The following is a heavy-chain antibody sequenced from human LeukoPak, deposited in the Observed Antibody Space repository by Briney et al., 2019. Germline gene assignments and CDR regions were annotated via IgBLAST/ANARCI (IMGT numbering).Heavy chain of an antibody. CDR2: IYHSGST. V-gene: IGHV4-38-2*01. CDR3: ARGGAATGNFDY. CDR1: FYFLSRGFY. J-gene: IGHJ4*02. Sequence: SETLSPTRAVSFYFLSRGFYWVLIRQPPRKGLEGIGSIYHSGSTYYNPSLKSRVTISVDTSKNQFSLKLSSVTAADTAVYYCARGGAATGNFDYWGQGTLVTVSS. D-gene: IGHD2-15*01.